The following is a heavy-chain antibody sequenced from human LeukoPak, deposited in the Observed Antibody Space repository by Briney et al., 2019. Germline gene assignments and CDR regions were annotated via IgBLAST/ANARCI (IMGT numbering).Heavy chain of an antibody. CDR1: GDSISYYY. J-gene: IGHJ4*02. D-gene: IGHD4-17*01. CDR2: ISTSGTT. V-gene: IGHV4-4*07. CDR3: ARDRTVSNKAYDY. Sequence: SETLSLTCTVSGDSISYYYWSWIRQPAGKGLEWIGRISTSGTTNYNPSLKSRVTMSVDTSKNQFSLKLSSVTAADTAVYYCARDRTVSNKAYDYWGQGTLVTVSS.